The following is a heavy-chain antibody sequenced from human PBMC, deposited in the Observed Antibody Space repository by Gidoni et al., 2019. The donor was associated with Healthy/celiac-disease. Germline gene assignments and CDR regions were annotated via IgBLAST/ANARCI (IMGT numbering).Heavy chain of an antibody. D-gene: IGHD6-19*01. CDR1: GGSLSSCGYY. CDR3: ARQARMDSSGWYGMDV. CDR2: IYYSGST. V-gene: IGHV4-39*01. Sequence: QLQLQESVPGLVQPPETLSLTCTVSGGSLSSCGYYWGWIRQPPGKGLEWIGSIYYSGSTYYNPSLKSRVTISVDTSKNQFSLKLSSVTAADTAVYYCARQARMDSSGWYGMDVWGQGTTVTVSS. J-gene: IGHJ6*02.